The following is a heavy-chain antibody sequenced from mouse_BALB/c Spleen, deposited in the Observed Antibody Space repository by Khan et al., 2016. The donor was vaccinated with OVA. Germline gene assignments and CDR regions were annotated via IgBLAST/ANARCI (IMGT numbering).Heavy chain of an antibody. CDR3: ARQPYYHYNIMDY. CDR1: GFSFTYYG. CDR2: IWSDGST. V-gene: IGHV2-6-1*01. Sequence: QEQLQESGPGLVAPSQSLTITCTISGFSFTYYGVHWVRQPPGKGLEWLVVIWSDGSTTYNSALKSRLTISKDNSKRQVFLKMNSLQTDDTGMYFCARQPYYHYNIMDYWGQGTSVTVSS. J-gene: IGHJ4*01. D-gene: IGHD2-10*01.